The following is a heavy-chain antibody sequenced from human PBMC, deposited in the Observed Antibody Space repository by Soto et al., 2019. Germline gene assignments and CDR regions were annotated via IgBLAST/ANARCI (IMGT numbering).Heavy chain of an antibody. CDR1: GASVRTDNYY. V-gene: IGHV4-61*01. CDR2: IAYSGST. CDR3: ARDFAYFDS. D-gene: IGHD3-3*01. Sequence: SETLSLTCTVSGASVRTDNYYWIWIRQPPGKGLEYIGYIAYSGSTNYNPSLKSRVSISMDTSKNQSSLNLDSVTAADTAVYFCARDFAYFDSWGQGTLVTVSS. J-gene: IGHJ4*02.